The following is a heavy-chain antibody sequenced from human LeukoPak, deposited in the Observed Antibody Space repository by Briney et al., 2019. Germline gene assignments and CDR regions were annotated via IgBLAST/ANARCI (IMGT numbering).Heavy chain of an antibody. Sequence: ASVKVSCKASEYTFTGYYIHWVRRAPGQGLEWMGWINPNSGGTNYAQKFQGRVTMTRDTSISTAYMELSRLRSDDTAVYYCARDGIAVAGARFDYWGQGTLVTVSS. CDR2: INPNSGGT. D-gene: IGHD6-19*01. J-gene: IGHJ4*02. V-gene: IGHV1-2*02. CDR1: EYTFTGYY. CDR3: ARDGIAVAGARFDY.